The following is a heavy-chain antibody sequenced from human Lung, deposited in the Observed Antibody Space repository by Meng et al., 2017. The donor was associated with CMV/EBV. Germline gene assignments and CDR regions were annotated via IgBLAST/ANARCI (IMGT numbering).Heavy chain of an antibody. CDR2: ISTYTGNT. V-gene: IGHV1-18*01. D-gene: IGHD1-26*01. J-gene: IGHJ3*02. CDR3: ARRQWDLRNALDI. Sequence: ASVXVSXKASGYTFNNYAIITWVRQAPGEGLEWMGQISTYTGNTIYAQKLQGRVTMTTDTSISTVYMELSRLKTDDTAVYYCARRQWDLRNALDIWGQGAKVTVSS. CDR1: GYTFNNYA.